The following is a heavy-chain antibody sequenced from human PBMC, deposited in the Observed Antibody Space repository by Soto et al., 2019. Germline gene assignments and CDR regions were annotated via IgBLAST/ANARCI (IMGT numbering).Heavy chain of an antibody. CDR1: GFTFSNAW. CDR2: IKSKTDGGTT. CDR3: TTDPLCSTSCSYYYYYGMDV. Sequence: EVQLVESGGGLVKPGGSLRLSCAASGFTFSNAWMNWVRQAPGKGLEWVGRIKSKTDGGTTDYAAPVKGRFTISRDDSKNTLYLQMNSLKTEDTAVYYCTTDPLCSTSCSYYYYYGMDVWGQGTTVTVSS. D-gene: IGHD2-2*01. J-gene: IGHJ6*02. V-gene: IGHV3-15*07.